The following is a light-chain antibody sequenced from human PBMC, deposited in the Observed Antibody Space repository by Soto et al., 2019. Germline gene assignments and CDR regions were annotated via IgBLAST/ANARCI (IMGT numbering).Light chain of an antibody. V-gene: IGKV1-5*03. J-gene: IGKJ1*01. CDR3: QQYNGYWT. CDR2: EAS. Sequence: DIQMTQSPSTLSASVGDRVTITCRASQSISDSLAWYQQKPGKAPKHLIYEASNLKSGVPSRFSGSGSGTEYTLTISSLQPDDFASYYCQQYNGYWTFGQGTKVEIK. CDR1: QSISDS.